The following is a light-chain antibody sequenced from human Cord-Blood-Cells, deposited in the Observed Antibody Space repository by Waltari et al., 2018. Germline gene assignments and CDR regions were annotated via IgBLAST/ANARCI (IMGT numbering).Light chain of an antibody. Sequence: QSALTQPASVSGSPGQSITLSCTGTSSDVGGYNYVSWYQHHPGKAHKLILYEVSNRPSGFSNRFSVSKSGNTASLTISGLQAEDEADYYCSSYTSSSTYVFGTGTKVTVL. J-gene: IGLJ1*01. CDR3: SSYTSSSTYV. CDR2: EVS. V-gene: IGLV2-14*01. CDR1: SSDVGGYNY.